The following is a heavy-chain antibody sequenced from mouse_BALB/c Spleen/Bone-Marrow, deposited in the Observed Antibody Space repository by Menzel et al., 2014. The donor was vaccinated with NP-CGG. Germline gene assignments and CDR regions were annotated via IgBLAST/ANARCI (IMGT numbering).Heavy chain of an antibody. D-gene: IGHD4-1*01. CDR1: GYTFTDYV. CDR3: ATGTDY. J-gene: IGHJ2*01. CDR2: IYPGSGST. Sequence: VQLQQSGPELVKPGASVKMSCKASGYTFTDYVISWVKQGTGQGLEWIGEIYPGSGSTYYNEKFKGKATLTADKSSNTAYMQLSSLTSEDSAVYFCATGTDYWGQGTTLTVSS. V-gene: IGHV1-77*01.